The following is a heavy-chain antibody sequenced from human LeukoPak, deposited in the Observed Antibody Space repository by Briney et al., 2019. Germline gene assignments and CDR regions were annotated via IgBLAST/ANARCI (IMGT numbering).Heavy chain of an antibody. Sequence: PSETLSLTCTVSGGSISSYYWSWIRQPPGKGLEWIGYIYYSGSTNYSPSLKSRVTISVDTSKNQFSLKLSSVTAADTAVYYCARDSYYDSSGSYAFDIWGQGTMVTVSS. V-gene: IGHV4-59*01. CDR2: IYYSGST. D-gene: IGHD3-22*01. J-gene: IGHJ3*02. CDR3: ARDSYYDSSGSYAFDI. CDR1: GGSISSYY.